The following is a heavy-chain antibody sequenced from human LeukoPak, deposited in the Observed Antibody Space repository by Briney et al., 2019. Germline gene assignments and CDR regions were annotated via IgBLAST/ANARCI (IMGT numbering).Heavy chain of an antibody. CDR3: VRDLLVGSPDYFDL. CDR2: ISYDGHYK. V-gene: IGHV3-30*03. Sequence: LSLTCAVYGGSFSGYYWSWIRQAPGKGLEWVAGISYDGHYKGYADSVRGRFTISRDDSKNHLYLEMSGLRPEDAALYYCVRDLLVGSPDYFDLWGQGALVTVSS. J-gene: IGHJ4*02. CDR1: GGSFSGYY. D-gene: IGHD1-26*01.